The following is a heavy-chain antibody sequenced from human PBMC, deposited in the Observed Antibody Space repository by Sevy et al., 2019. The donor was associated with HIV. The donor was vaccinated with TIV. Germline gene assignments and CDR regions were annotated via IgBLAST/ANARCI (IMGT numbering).Heavy chain of an antibody. CDR1: GYTFIKHP. D-gene: IGHD3-22*01. V-gene: IGHV1-18*01. CDR3: ARDSDGRGRYYLDYFDS. CDR2: IRTDNGET. Sequence: ASVKVSCKTSGYTFIKHPLSWVRQAPGQGLEWMGCIRTDNGETKYAQKFQGRATMTTDTSTSTAYMELTSLRSDDTAVYYCARDSDGRGRYYLDYFDSWGQGTLVTVSS. J-gene: IGHJ4*02.